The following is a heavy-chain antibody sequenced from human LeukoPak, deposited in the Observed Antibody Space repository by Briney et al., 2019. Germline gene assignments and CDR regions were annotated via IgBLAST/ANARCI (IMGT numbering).Heavy chain of an antibody. J-gene: IGHJ4*02. V-gene: IGHV4-59*01. Sequence: PSETLSLTCTVSGDSISSYYWSWIRQPPGKGLEWIGYIYYSGSTNYNPSLKSRVTISVDTSKNQFSLKLSSVTAADTAVYYSARADSSGPDYWGQGTLVTVSS. CDR1: GDSISSYY. CDR3: ARADSSGPDY. D-gene: IGHD3-22*01. CDR2: IYYSGST.